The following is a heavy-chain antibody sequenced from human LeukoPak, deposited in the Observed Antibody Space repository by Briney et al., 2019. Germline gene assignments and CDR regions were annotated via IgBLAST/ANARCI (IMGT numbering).Heavy chain of an antibody. J-gene: IGHJ4*02. CDR3: AKAPRYFDWLSVDY. Sequence: GGSLRLSCAASGFTFSSYEMNWVRQAPGKGLEWVSYISSSGSTIYYADSVKGRFTISRDNSKNTLYLQMNSLRAEDTAVYYCAKAPRYFDWLSVDYWGQGTLVTVSS. CDR1: GFTFSSYE. CDR2: ISSSGSTI. V-gene: IGHV3-48*03. D-gene: IGHD3-9*01.